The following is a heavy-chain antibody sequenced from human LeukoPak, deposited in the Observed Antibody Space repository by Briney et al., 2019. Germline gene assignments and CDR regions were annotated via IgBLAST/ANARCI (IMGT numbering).Heavy chain of an antibody. CDR3: ARMYYYDNSGDDNWFDP. V-gene: IGHV3-64*01. CDR2: ISSNGYST. D-gene: IGHD3-22*01. CDR1: GFNFGSYS. J-gene: IGHJ5*02. Sequence: PGGSLRLSCAASGFNFGSYSMTWVRQAPGKGLEYVSAISSNGYSTYYANSVKGRFTISRDNSKNTLYLQMGSLRAEDMALYYCARMYYYDNSGDDNWFDPWGQGTLVTVSS.